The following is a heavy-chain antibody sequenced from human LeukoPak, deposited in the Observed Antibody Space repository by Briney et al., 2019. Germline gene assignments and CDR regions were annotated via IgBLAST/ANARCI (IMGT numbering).Heavy chain of an antibody. Sequence: GGSLRLSCAASGFTFSSYAMSWVRQAPGKGLEWVSGISASGGSTYYADSVKGRFTISRDNSKNTLYLQMNSLRAEDTAVYYCAKKKGPRGDGDPIDYWGQGTLVTVSS. D-gene: IGHD4-17*01. CDR2: ISASGGST. CDR3: AKKKGPRGDGDPIDY. CDR1: GFTFSSYA. V-gene: IGHV3-23*01. J-gene: IGHJ4*02.